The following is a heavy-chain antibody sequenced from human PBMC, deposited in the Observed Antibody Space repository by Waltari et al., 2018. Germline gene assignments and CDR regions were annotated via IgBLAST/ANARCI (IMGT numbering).Heavy chain of an antibody. CDR2: ISGSGGST. CDR1: GFTFSSYA. D-gene: IGHD6-19*01. V-gene: IGHV3-23*01. CDR3: ARVESVSWKEQWLAAYFDY. J-gene: IGHJ4*02. Sequence: EVQLLESGGGLVQPGGSLRLSCAASGFTFSSYAMSWVRQAPGKGLEWVSAISGSGGSTYYADSVKGRFTISRDNSKNTLYLQMNSLRAEDTAVYYCARVESVSWKEQWLAAYFDYWGQGTLVTVSS.